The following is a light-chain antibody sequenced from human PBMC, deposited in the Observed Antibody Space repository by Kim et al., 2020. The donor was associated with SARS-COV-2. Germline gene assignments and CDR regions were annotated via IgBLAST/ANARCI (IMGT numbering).Light chain of an antibody. Sequence: EIVLTQSPGTLSLSPGESATLSCRATQSINKDFVWYQQKTGQAPRVLISGVSNRLSGIPDRVGGSGSVTEFSLTISRLGAVDFAVYYCERNSRSLTFVERRRLWIK. CDR2: GVS. CDR1: QSINKDF. J-gene: IGKJ5*01. V-gene: IGKV3-20*01. CDR3: ERNSRSLT.